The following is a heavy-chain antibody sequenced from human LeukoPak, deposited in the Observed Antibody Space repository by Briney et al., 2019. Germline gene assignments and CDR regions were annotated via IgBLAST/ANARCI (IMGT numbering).Heavy chain of an antibody. CDR3: ARAREYLAIDY. CDR2: LYSAGNT. CDR1: GFTVSSNY. Sequence: GGSLTLSCAASGFTVSSNYMNWVRQAPGKGLEWVSVLYSAGNTFYADSVKGRFTISRDNSKNTLYLQMSSLRREDTAVYYCARAREYLAIDYWGQGTLVTVSS. J-gene: IGHJ4*02. V-gene: IGHV3-66*02. D-gene: IGHD2/OR15-2a*01.